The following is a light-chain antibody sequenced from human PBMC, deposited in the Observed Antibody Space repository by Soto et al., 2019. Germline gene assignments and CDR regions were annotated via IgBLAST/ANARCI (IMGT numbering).Light chain of an antibody. Sequence: QSVLTQPASVSGSPVQSITIACTGTSSDVGSYDYVSWYLHHPGKAPKLIIYEVSNRPSGVSNRFSGSKSGHTASLTISGLQAEDEADYYCSSYTSNNTVIFGGGTKLTV. J-gene: IGLJ2*01. CDR1: SSDVGSYDY. V-gene: IGLV2-14*01. CDR2: EVS. CDR3: SSYTSNNTVI.